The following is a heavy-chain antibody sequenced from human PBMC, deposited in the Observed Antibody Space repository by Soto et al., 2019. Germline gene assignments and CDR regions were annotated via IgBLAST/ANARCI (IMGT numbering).Heavy chain of an antibody. Sequence: QVQLVQSGAEVKKPGSSVKVSCKASGGTFSSYAISWVRQAPGQGLEWMGGIIPIFGTTNYAQKFQGRVTITADESTSTAYMELSSLRSEDTAVYYCARHPPPIVGATGGFDYWGQGTLVTVSS. D-gene: IGHD1-26*01. CDR2: IIPIFGTT. CDR1: GGTFSSYA. V-gene: IGHV1-69*01. J-gene: IGHJ4*02. CDR3: ARHPPPIVGATGGFDY.